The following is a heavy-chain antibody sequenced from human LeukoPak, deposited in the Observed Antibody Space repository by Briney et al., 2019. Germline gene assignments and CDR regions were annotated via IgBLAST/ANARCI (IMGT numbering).Heavy chain of an antibody. J-gene: IGHJ4*02. CDR2: IYYSGSN. CDR1: GGSISSYY. V-gene: IGHV4-59*13. CDR3: AREMGELEHSQGLFDY. D-gene: IGHD1/OR15-1a*01. Sequence: SETLSLTCTVSGGSISSYYWSWIRQTPGKGLEWIGYIYYSGSNSYNPSLKSRVTISVDTSKNQFSLKLSSVTAADTAVYYCAREMGELEHSQGLFDYWGQGTLVTVSS.